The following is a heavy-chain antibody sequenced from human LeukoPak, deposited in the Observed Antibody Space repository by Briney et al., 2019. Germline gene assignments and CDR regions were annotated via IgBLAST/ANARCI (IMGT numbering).Heavy chain of an antibody. D-gene: IGHD3-22*01. Sequence: GGSLRLSCAASGFSLPNYAMTWVRQAPGKGLEWVSVIYSGGTTYYADSVKGRFTISRDNSKNTLYLQMNSLRAEDTAVYYCAKASYDSSGYYYFDYWGQGTLVTVSS. V-gene: IGHV3-53*01. CDR2: IYSGGTT. CDR3: AKASYDSSGYYYFDY. J-gene: IGHJ4*02. CDR1: GFSLPNYA.